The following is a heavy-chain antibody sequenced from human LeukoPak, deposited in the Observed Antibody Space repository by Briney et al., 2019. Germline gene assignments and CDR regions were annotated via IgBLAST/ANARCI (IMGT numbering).Heavy chain of an antibody. CDR3: ARDGSSSWYVGYYYYMDV. CDR2: ISYDGSNK. V-gene: IGHV3-30*04. J-gene: IGHJ6*03. D-gene: IGHD6-13*01. Sequence: GGSLRLSCAASGFTFSSYAMHWVRQAPGKGLEWVAVISYDGSNKYYADSVRGRFTISRDNSKNTLYLQMNSLRAEDTAVYYCARDGSSSWYVGYYYYMDVWGKGTTVTVS. CDR1: GFTFSSYA.